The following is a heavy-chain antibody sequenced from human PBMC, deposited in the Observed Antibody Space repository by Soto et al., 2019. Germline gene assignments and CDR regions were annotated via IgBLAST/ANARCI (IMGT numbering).Heavy chain of an antibody. CDR2: IYYSGST. D-gene: IGHD3-22*01. CDR3: ARESYYDSSGSQASYGMDV. CDR1: GGSVSSGSYY. J-gene: IGHJ6*02. Sequence: SETLSLTCTVSGGSVSSGSYYWSWIRQPPGKGLEWIGYIYYSGSTNYNPSLKSRVTISVDTSKNQFSLKLSSVTAADTAVYYCARESYYDSSGSQASYGMDVWGQGTTVTVSS. V-gene: IGHV4-61*01.